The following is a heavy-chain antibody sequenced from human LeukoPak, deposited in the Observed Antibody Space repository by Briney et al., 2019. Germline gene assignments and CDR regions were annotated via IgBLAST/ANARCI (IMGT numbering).Heavy chain of an antibody. CDR1: GGTFSSYA. Sequence: GASVKVSCKASGGTFSSYAISWVRQAPGQGLEWMGRIIPIFGTANYAQKFQGRVTITADESTSTAYMELSSLRSEDTAVYYCARVNDCSGGSCYPDFDYWGQGTLVTVSS. D-gene: IGHD2-15*01. V-gene: IGHV1-69*15. CDR2: IIPIFGTA. CDR3: ARVNDCSGGSCYPDFDY. J-gene: IGHJ4*02.